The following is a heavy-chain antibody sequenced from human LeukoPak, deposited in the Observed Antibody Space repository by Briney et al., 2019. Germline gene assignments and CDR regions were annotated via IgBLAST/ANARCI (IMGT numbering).Heavy chain of an antibody. CDR3: ARERVDFWSGFDY. V-gene: IGHV3-11*04. CDR2: ISSSGSTI. Sequence: PGGSLRLSCAASGFTFSDYYMTWIRQAPGKGLEWVSYISSSGSTIYYADSVKGRFTISRDNAKNSLYLQMNSLRAEDTAVYYCARERVDFWSGFDYWGQGTLVTVSS. CDR1: GFTFSDYY. J-gene: IGHJ4*02. D-gene: IGHD3-3*01.